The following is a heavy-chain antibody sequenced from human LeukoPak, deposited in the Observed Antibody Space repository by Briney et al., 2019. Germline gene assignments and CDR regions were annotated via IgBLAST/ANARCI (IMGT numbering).Heavy chain of an antibody. Sequence: ASVKVSCKASGYTFTSYGISWVRQAPGQGLEWMGWISAYNGNTNYAQKLQGRVTMTTDTSTSTAYMELRSLRSDDTAVCYCARDPRGLGYCSSTSCEPFDYWGQGTLVTVSS. CDR1: GYTFTSYG. D-gene: IGHD2-2*01. CDR2: ISAYNGNT. V-gene: IGHV1-18*01. CDR3: ARDPRGLGYCSSTSCEPFDY. J-gene: IGHJ4*02.